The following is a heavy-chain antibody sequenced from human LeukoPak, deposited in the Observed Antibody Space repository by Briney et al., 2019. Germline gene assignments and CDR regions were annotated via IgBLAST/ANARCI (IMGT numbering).Heavy chain of an antibody. D-gene: IGHD4-23*01. CDR2: IHSDGTTT. J-gene: IGHJ4*02. CDR1: GFTFSSYG. Sequence: GGSLRLSCAASGFTFSSYGMHWVRQAPGKGLVWVSRIHSDGTTTSYADSVKGRFTISRDNAKNTLYLQMNSLRAEDTAVYYCARDHGYGGRFDFDYWGQGTLVTVSS. CDR3: ARDHGYGGRFDFDY. V-gene: IGHV3-74*01.